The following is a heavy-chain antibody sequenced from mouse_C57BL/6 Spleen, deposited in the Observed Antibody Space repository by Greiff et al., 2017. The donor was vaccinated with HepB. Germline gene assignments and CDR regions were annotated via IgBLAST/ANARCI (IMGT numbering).Heavy chain of an antibody. Sequence: QVQLQQPGAELVKPGASVKLSCKASGYTFTSYWMQWVKQRPGQGLEWIGEIDPSDSYTNYNQKFKGKATLTVDTSSSTAYMQLSSLTSEDSAVYYCASQYYSGSSYWGQGTTLTVSS. CDR3: ASQYYSGSSY. CDR2: IDPSDSYT. CDR1: GYTFTSYW. J-gene: IGHJ2*01. D-gene: IGHD1-1*01. V-gene: IGHV1-50*01.